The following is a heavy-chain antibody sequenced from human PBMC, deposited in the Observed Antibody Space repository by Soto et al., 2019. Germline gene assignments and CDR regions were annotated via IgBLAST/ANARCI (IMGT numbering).Heavy chain of an antibody. J-gene: IGHJ4*02. CDR1: GFTFSSYE. D-gene: IGHD6-19*01. Sequence: EVQLVESGGGLVQPGGSLRLSCAASGFTFSSYEMNWVRQAPGKGLEWVSYISSSGSTIYYADSVKGRFTISRDNAKNSLYLQMNSLRAEDTAVYYCARDKGIAVAGPLDYWGQGTLVTVSP. CDR3: ARDKGIAVAGPLDY. V-gene: IGHV3-48*03. CDR2: ISSSGSTI.